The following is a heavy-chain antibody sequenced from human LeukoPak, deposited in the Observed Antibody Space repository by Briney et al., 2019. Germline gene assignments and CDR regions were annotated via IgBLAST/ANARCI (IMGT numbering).Heavy chain of an antibody. D-gene: IGHD2-2*01. V-gene: IGHV3-23*01. J-gene: IGHJ4*02. Sequence: GESLRLSCAASGFTFSSYAMTWVRQAPHKGLEWVSAISGSDGSTYYADSVKGRFTISRDDSQNTLYLQMNSLSAEDTAVYYCAKVEASGGANCYALDYWGQGTLVTVSS. CDR3: AKVEASGGANCYALDY. CDR1: GFTFSSYA. CDR2: ISGSDGST.